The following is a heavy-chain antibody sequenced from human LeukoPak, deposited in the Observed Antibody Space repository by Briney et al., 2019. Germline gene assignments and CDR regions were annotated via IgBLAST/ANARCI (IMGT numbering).Heavy chain of an antibody. D-gene: IGHD6-13*01. Sequence: VASVKVSCKASGGTFSSYAISWVRQAPGQGLEWMGRIIPILGIANYAQKFQGRVTITADKSTSTAYMELGSLRSEDTAVYYCARDPAIATNDAFDIWGQGTMVTVSS. CDR3: ARDPAIATNDAFDI. V-gene: IGHV1-69*04. CDR1: GGTFSSYA. CDR2: IIPILGIA. J-gene: IGHJ3*02.